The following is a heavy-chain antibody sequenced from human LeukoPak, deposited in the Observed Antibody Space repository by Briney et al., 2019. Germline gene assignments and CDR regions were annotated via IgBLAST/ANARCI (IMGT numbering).Heavy chain of an antibody. D-gene: IGHD3-10*01. V-gene: IGHV3-23*01. CDR1: GFTFSSYA. Sequence: GGSLRLSCAASGFTFSSYAMSWARQAPGKGREWVSAISGSGGSTYYADSVKGRFTISRDNSKNTLYLQMNSLRAEDTAVYYCAKDPQLLWFGELGFYFDYWGQGTLVTVSS. J-gene: IGHJ4*02. CDR3: AKDPQLLWFGELGFYFDY. CDR2: ISGSGGST.